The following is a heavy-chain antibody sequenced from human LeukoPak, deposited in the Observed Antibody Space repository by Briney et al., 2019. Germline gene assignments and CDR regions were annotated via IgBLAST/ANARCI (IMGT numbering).Heavy chain of an antibody. CDR2: INTNTGNP. CDR3: AREDLRGYSYGFDY. V-gene: IGHV7-4-1*02. D-gene: IGHD5-18*01. Sequence: ASVKVSCKASGYTFTSYAMNWVQQAPGQGLEWMGWINTNTGNPTYAQGFTGRFVFSLDTSVSTAYLQISSLKAEDTAVYYCAREDLRGYSYGFDYWGQGTLVTVSS. CDR1: GYTFTSYA. J-gene: IGHJ4*02.